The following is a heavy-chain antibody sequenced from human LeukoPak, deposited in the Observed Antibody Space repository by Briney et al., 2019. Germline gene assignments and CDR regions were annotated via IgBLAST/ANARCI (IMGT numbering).Heavy chain of an antibody. Sequence: SGGSLRLSCAASGFTFSSYAVYWVRQAPGKGLEWVAVISYDGSDKFYADSVKGRFTISRDNSKNTLYLQMNSLRAEDTAVYYCAKDNKYYYDSSGYYFDYWGQGTLVTVSS. J-gene: IGHJ4*02. CDR2: ISYDGSDK. D-gene: IGHD3-22*01. CDR3: AKDNKYYYDSSGYYFDY. V-gene: IGHV3-30*04. CDR1: GFTFSSYA.